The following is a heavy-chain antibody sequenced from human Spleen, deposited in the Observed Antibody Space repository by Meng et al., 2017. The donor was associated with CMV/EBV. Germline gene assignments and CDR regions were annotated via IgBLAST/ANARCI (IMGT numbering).Heavy chain of an antibody. D-gene: IGHD3-16*01. CDR2: TRNKANSYTT. CDR3: ARVSGETDGA. CDR1: GFTFSDHY. V-gene: IGHV3-72*01. J-gene: IGHJ4*02. Sequence: GESLKISCAASGFTFSDHYMDWVRQAPGKGLEWVGRTRNKANSYTTEYAASVKGRFTISRDNAKNSLYLQMNSLRAEDTAVYYCARVSGETDGAWGQGTLVTVSS.